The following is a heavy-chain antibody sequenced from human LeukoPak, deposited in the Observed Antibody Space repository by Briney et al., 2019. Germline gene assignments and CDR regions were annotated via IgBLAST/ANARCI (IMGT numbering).Heavy chain of an antibody. Sequence: SETLSLTCTVSGGSISSSSYYWGWIRQPPGKGLEWIGSIYYSGSTYYNPSLKSRVTISVDTSKNQFSLKLSSVTAADTAVYYCARSGYVGEAWFDPWGQGTLVTVSS. D-gene: IGHD3-22*01. J-gene: IGHJ5*02. CDR3: ARSGYVGEAWFDP. CDR1: GGSISSSSYY. CDR2: IYYSGST. V-gene: IGHV4-39*01.